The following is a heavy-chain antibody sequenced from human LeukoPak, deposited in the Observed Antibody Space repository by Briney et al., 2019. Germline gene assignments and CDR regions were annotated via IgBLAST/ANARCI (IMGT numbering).Heavy chain of an antibody. V-gene: IGHV4-61*01. CDR1: GGSVSSGSYS. CDR2: IYYSGST. CDR3: ARDRWAESFYYAMDV. Sequence: SETLSLTCTVSGGSVSSGSYSWSWVRQPPGKGLEWIGYIYYSGSTNYNPSLKSRVTMSVDTSKNQFSLKLSSVTAADTAVYYCARDRWAESFYYAMDVWGKGTTVTVSS. J-gene: IGHJ6*04. D-gene: IGHD1-26*01.